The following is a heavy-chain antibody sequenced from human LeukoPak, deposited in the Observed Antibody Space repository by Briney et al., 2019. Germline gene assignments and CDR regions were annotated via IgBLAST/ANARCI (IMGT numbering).Heavy chain of an antibody. J-gene: IGHJ5*02. CDR2: IKQDGSEK. V-gene: IGHV3-7*03. CDR3: AREGRGRYFDWLLPTSFVP. D-gene: IGHD3-9*01. Sequence: GGSLRLSCAASGFTFSSYWMSWVRQAPGKGLEWVANIKQDGSEKYYEDSVKGRFTISRDNAKNSLYLQMNGLRAEDTAVYYCAREGRGRYFDWLLPTSFVPWGQGTLVTVSS. CDR1: GFTFSSYW.